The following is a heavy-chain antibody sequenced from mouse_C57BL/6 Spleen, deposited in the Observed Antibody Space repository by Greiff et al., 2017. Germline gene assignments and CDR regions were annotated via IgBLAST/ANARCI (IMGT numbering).Heavy chain of an antibody. CDR3: ARALYGSSTDY. CDR1: GYAFSSYW. D-gene: IGHD1-1*01. J-gene: IGHJ2*01. CDR2: IYPGDGDT. V-gene: IGHV1-80*01. Sequence: QVQLQQSGAELVKPGASVKISCKASGYAFSSYWMNWVKQRPGKGLEWIGQIYPGDGDTNYNGKFKGKATLTADKSSSTAYMQLSSLTSEDSAVYFCARALYGSSTDYWGQGTTLTVSS.